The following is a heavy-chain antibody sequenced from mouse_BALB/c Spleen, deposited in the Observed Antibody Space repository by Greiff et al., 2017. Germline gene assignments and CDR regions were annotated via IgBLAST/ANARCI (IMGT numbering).Heavy chain of an antibody. Sequence: EVHLVESGGGLVQPGGSRKLSCAASGFTFSSFGMHWVRQAPEKGLEWVAYISSGSSTIYYADTVKGRFTISRDNPKNTLLLQMTSLRSEDTAMYYGAIPYGNYRGYYAMDYWGQGTSVTVSS. CDR1: GFTFSSFG. CDR3: AIPYGNYRGYYAMDY. CDR2: ISSGSSTI. V-gene: IGHV5-17*02. D-gene: IGHD2-10*02. J-gene: IGHJ4*01.